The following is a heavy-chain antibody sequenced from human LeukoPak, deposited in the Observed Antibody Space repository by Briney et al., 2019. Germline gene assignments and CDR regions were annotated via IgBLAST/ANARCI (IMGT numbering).Heavy chain of an antibody. Sequence: PSQTLSLTCTVSGGSISSGSYYWSWIRQPAGKGLEWIGRIYTSGSTNYNPSLKSRVTISVDTSKNQFSLKLSSVTAADTAVYYCARSALGWFLDYWGQGTLVTVSS. CDR3: ARSALGWFLDY. V-gene: IGHV4-61*02. CDR1: GGSISSGSYY. CDR2: IYTSGST. J-gene: IGHJ4*02. D-gene: IGHD6-19*01.